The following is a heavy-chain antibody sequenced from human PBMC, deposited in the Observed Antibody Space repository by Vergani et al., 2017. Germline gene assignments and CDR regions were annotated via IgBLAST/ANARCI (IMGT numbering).Heavy chain of an antibody. Sequence: QVQLQESGPGLVKPSQTLSLTCTVSGGSISSGGYYWSWIRQHPGKGLEWIGHIYYSGSTYYNPSLKSRVTISVDTSKNQFSLKLSSVTAADTAVYYCGRGSGSHYYYYYGMDVWGQGTTVTVSS. V-gene: IGHV4-31*03. CDR2: IYYSGST. CDR3: GRGSGSHYYYYYGMDV. CDR1: GGSISSGGYY. J-gene: IGHJ6*02. D-gene: IGHD3-10*01.